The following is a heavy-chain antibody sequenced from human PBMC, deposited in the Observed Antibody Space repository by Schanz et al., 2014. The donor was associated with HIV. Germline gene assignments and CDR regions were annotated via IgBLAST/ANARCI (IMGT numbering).Heavy chain of an antibody. Sequence: EEEIVESGGGLIQPGGSLRLSCAVSGFNVRSSFLNWVRQAPGKGLEWVSVTFRGDITYYAESVKGRLTISIDNSKNTVYFQLNNLGPDDAAVYYCRAWLPSDDMDVWDRGAAVSVSS. J-gene: IGHJ6*02. D-gene: IGHD3-22*01. CDR2: TFRGDIT. CDR3: RAWLPSDDMDV. CDR1: GFNVRSSF. V-gene: IGHV3-53*01.